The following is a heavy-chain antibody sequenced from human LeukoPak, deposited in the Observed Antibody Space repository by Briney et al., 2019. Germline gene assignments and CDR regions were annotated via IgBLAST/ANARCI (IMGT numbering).Heavy chain of an antibody. J-gene: IGHJ4*02. CDR1: GFTFSSYA. V-gene: IGHV3-23*01. D-gene: IGHD3-10*01. CDR3: AKDFLVRGVISVFDC. Sequence: PGGSLRLSCAASGFTFSSYAMSWVRQAPGKGLEWVSAISGSGGSTYYADSVKGRFTISRDNSKNTLYLQMNSLRAEDTAVYYCAKDFLVRGVISVFDCWGQGTLVTVSS. CDR2: ISGSGGST.